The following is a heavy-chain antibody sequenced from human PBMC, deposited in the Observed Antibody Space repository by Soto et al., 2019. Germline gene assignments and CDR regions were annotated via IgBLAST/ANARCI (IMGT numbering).Heavy chain of an antibody. D-gene: IGHD6-13*01. Sequence: QVQLQQGGAGLLQPSETLSLTCAVYGGSFSGYYWSWIRQPPGKGLEWIGEINHSGSTNYNPSLKSRVTISVETSKNQYSLKLSSVTAADTSVYYCARGGSSSWYDAVDYWGQGTLVTVSS. CDR1: GGSFSGYY. V-gene: IGHV4-34*01. CDR3: ARGGSSSWYDAVDY. CDR2: INHSGST. J-gene: IGHJ4*02.